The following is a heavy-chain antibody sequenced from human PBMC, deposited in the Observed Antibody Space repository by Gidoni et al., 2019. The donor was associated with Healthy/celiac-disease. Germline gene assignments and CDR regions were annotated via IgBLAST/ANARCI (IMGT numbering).Heavy chain of an antibody. CDR1: GFTFSSYA. D-gene: IGHD3-22*01. CDR2: ISGSGGST. CDR3: AKADYYDSSGYYYDAFDI. Sequence: EVQLLESGGGLVQPGGSLRLSCAASGFTFSSYAMSWVRQAPGKGLEWVSAISGSGGSTYYADSVKGRFTISRDNSKNTLYLQMNSLRAEDTAVYYCAKADYYDSSGYYYDAFDIWGQGTMVTVSS. V-gene: IGHV3-23*01. J-gene: IGHJ3*02.